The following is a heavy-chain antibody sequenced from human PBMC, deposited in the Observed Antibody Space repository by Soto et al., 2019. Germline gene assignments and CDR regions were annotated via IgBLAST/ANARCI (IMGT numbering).Heavy chain of an antibody. D-gene: IGHD2-2*01. CDR1: GFTFSSYS. V-gene: IGHV3-21*01. J-gene: IGHJ4*02. CDR3: ARDGRVRSSTTLDY. Sequence: GGSLRLSCAASGFTFSSYSMNWVRQAPGKGLEWVSSISSSSSYIYYADSVKGRFTISRDNAKNSLYLQMNSLRAEDTAVYYCARDGRVRSSTTLDYWGQGTLVTRLL. CDR2: ISSSSSYI.